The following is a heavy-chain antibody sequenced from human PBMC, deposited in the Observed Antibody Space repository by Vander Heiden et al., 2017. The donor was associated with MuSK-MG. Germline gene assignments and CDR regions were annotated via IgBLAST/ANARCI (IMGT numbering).Heavy chain of an antibody. CDR3: AREYVVATIETDY. V-gene: IGHV1-3*01. J-gene: IGHJ4*02. CDR2: INAGNGNT. CDR1: GYTFTSYA. Sequence: QVQLVQSGAEVKKPGASVKVSCKASGYTFTSYAMHWVRQAPGQRLEWMGWINAGNGNTKYSQKFQGRVTITRDTSASTAYMELSSLRSEDTAVYYCAREYVVATIETDYWGQGTLVTVSS. D-gene: IGHD5-12*01.